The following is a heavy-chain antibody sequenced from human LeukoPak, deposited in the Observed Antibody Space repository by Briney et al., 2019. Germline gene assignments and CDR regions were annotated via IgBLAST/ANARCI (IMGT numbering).Heavy chain of an antibody. CDR2: IQQDGSEK. CDR1: GFTFGLFW. V-gene: IGHV3-7*01. D-gene: IGHD4-11*01. J-gene: IGHJ4*02. Sequence: GGSLRLSCAASGFTFGLFWMSWVRQAPGKGLEWVANIQQDGSEKYYVDSVRGRFTISRDNAKNSLYLQMNSLRAEDTAMYYCARLDGWDYNNYDYWGQGTLVTVSS. CDR3: ARLDGWDYNNYDY.